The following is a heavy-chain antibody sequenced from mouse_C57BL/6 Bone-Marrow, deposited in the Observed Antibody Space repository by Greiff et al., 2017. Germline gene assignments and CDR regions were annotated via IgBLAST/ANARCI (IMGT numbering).Heavy chain of an antibody. Sequence: VQLQLSGPVLVKPGASVKMSCKASGYTFTDYYMNWVKQSHGKSLEWIGVINPYNGGTSYNQKFKGKATLTVDKSSSTAYMELNSLTSEDSAVYYCARRRCYWYFDVWGTGTTVTVSS. CDR2: INPYNGGT. V-gene: IGHV1-19*01. CDR3: ARRRCYWYFDV. D-gene: IGHD1-1*01. J-gene: IGHJ1*03. CDR1: GYTFTDYY.